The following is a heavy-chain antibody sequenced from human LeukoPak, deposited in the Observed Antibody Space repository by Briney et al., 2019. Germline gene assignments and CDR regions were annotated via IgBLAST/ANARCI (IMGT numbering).Heavy chain of an antibody. CDR3: ARGGSFDWLLWGLPDAGTRFDP. J-gene: IGHJ5*02. CDR2: INTNTGNP. V-gene: IGHV7-4-1*02. CDR1: GYTFTSNA. D-gene: IGHD3-9*01. Sequence: ASVKVSCKASGYTFTSNAMNWVRQAPGQGLEWMGWINTNTGNPTYAQGFTGRFVFSLDTSVSTAYLQISSLKAEDTAVYYCARGGSFDWLLWGLPDAGTRFDPWGQGTLVTVSS.